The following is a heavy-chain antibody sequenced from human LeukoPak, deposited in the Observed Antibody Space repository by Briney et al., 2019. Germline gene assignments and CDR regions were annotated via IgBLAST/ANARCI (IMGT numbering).Heavy chain of an antibody. CDR1: SGSIRSGDYY. D-gene: IGHD3-9*01. CDR2: ISYTGTT. Sequence: PSETLSLTCTVSSGSIRSGDYYWSWIRQPPGKGLEWIGYISYTGTTYYNPSLKSRVTISEDTSKNLFSLKLNSVTAADTAVYYCGRDSPTGYYDYWGQGILVTVSS. CDR3: GRDSPTGYYDY. J-gene: IGHJ4*02. V-gene: IGHV4-30-4*08.